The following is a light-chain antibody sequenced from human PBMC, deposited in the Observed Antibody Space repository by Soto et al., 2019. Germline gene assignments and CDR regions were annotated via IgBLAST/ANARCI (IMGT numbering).Light chain of an antibody. CDR2: GAS. Sequence: EIVMTQSPATLSVSPGERATLSCRASQSVSSNLAWYQQKPGQAPRLLIYGASTRATGIPARFSGSWSGTECTLTISSLQSEDFAVYYCQQYNNWPPYTFGQGTKLES. CDR3: QQYNNWPPYT. J-gene: IGKJ2*01. V-gene: IGKV3-15*01. CDR1: QSVSSN.